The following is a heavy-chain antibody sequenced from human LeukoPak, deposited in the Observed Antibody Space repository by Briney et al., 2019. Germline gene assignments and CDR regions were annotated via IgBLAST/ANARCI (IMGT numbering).Heavy chain of an antibody. D-gene: IGHD2-2*01. CDR3: ARAGPRYCSSTSCHFDY. J-gene: IGHJ4*02. Sequence: AGGSLRLSCAASGFTFSSYSMNWVRQAPGKGLEWVSSISSSSSYIYYADSVKGRFTISGDNAKNSLYLQMNSLRAEDTAVYYCARAGPRYCSSTSCHFDYWGQGTLVTVSS. CDR2: ISSSSSYI. CDR1: GFTFSSYS. V-gene: IGHV3-21*01.